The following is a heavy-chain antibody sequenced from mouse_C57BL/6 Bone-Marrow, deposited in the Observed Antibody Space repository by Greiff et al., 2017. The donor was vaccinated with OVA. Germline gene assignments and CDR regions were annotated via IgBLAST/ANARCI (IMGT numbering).Heavy chain of an antibody. Sequence: EVQVVESGGGLVQPGGSMKLSCVASGFTFSNYWMNWVRQSPEKGLEWVAQIRLKSDNYATHYAESVKGRFTISRDDSKSSVYLQMNNLRAEDTGIYYCTDDYDEDFAYWGQGTLVTVSA. CDR3: TDDYDEDFAY. J-gene: IGHJ3*01. V-gene: IGHV6-3*01. D-gene: IGHD2-4*01. CDR1: GFTFSNYW. CDR2: IRLKSDNYAT.